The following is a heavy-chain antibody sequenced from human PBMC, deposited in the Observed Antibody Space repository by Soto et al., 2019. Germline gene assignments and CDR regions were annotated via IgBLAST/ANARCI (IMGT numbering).Heavy chain of an antibody. J-gene: IGHJ6*02. Sequence: GGSLRLSCTASGFTFGDYAMSWFRQAPGKGLEWVGFIRSKAYGGTTEYAASVKGRFTISRDGSKSIAYLQMNSLKTEDTAVYYCTRDHRYSGSYYSYYYGMDVWGQGTTVTVSS. CDR3: TRDHRYSGSYYSYYYGMDV. V-gene: IGHV3-49*01. D-gene: IGHD1-26*01. CDR2: IRSKAYGGTT. CDR1: GFTFGDYA.